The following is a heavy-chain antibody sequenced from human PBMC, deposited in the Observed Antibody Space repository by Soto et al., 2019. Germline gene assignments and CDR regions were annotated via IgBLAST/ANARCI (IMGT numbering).Heavy chain of an antibody. J-gene: IGHJ4*02. CDR1: GFTFSSFG. V-gene: IGHV3-30*18. Sequence: QVQLVESGGGVVQPGRSLRLSCAASGFTFSSFGMHWVRQVPGKGLEWVALISYDGSKKYYADSVKGRFTISRDKSKNTLYLQMNSLRVEETAVYYCAKDRGWSSADLDYWGQGTLVTVSS. CDR2: ISYDGSKK. D-gene: IGHD6-19*01. CDR3: AKDRGWSSADLDY.